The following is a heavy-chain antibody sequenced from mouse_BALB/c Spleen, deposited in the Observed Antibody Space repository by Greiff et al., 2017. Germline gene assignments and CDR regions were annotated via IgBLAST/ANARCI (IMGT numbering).Heavy chain of an antibody. CDR2: ISSGGSYT. V-gene: IGHV5-6*01. CDR1: GFTFSSYG. CDR3: ASYDYDGDMDY. D-gene: IGHD2-4*01. J-gene: IGHJ4*01. Sequence: EVKLMESGGDLVKPGGSLKLSCAASGFTFSSYGMSWVRQTPDKRLEWVATISSGGSYTYYPDSVKGRFTISRDNAKNTLYLQMSSLKSEDTAMYYCASYDYDGDMDYWGQGTSVTVSS.